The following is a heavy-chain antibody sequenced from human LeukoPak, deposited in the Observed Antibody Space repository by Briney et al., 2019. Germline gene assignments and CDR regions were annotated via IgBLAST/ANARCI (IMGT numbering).Heavy chain of an antibody. Sequence: PSETLSLTCTVSGGSIISSSYYWSWIRQPAGKGLEWIGRIYTSGSTNYNPSLKSRVTISVDTSKNQFSLKLSSVTAADTAVYYCARDRLNYDSSGYPEYFDYWGQGTLVTVSS. D-gene: IGHD3-22*01. CDR3: ARDRLNYDSSGYPEYFDY. J-gene: IGHJ4*02. V-gene: IGHV4-61*02. CDR1: GGSIISSSYY. CDR2: IYTSGST.